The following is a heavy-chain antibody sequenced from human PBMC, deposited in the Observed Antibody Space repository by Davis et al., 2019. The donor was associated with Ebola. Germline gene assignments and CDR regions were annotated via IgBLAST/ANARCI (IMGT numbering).Heavy chain of an antibody. CDR2: IIPMFGTA. V-gene: IGHV1-69*13. J-gene: IGHJ4*02. CDR3: ARDRDGYDWNFLGY. D-gene: IGHD1-7*01. Sequence: AASVKVSCKASGGTFSSYAISWVRQAPGQGLEWMGGIIPMFGTAIYAQKFQGRVTITADESTSTAYMELSSLRSEDTAVYYCARDRDGYDWNFLGYWGQGTLVTVSS. CDR1: GGTFSSYA.